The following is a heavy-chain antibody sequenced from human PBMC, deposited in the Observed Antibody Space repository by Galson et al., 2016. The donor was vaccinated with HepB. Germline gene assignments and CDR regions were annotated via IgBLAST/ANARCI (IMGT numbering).Heavy chain of an antibody. CDR1: GASIGSSPFH. V-gene: IGHV4-39*06. Sequence: ETLSLTCTVSGASIGSSPFHWGWIRQSPERGLEWIGSISYRGDSYYRPSLKSRLAISIETSKNQFTLNLNSATAADTAVYYCARDVSPGIPVAAPFDYWGQGTQVTVSS. CDR3: ARDVSPGIPVAAPFDY. CDR2: ISYRGDS. D-gene: IGHD6-19*01. J-gene: IGHJ4*02.